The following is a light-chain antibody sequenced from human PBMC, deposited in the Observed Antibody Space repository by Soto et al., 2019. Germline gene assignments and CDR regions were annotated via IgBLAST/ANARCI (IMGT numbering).Light chain of an antibody. Sequence: DIQMHQAPSTLSASVGARVTITCRASQSMSSWLAWYQQKPGKAPKLLIYHASSLESGVTSRFSGSVSGTEFTLTIASLQPDDFATDYCQQYNSYAYTFGQGTKRDIK. V-gene: IGKV1-5*01. J-gene: IGKJ2*01. CDR3: QQYNSYAYT. CDR1: QSMSSW. CDR2: HAS.